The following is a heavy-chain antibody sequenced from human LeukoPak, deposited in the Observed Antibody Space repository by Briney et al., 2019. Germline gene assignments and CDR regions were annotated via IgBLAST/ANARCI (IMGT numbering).Heavy chain of an antibody. J-gene: IGHJ4*02. CDR2: IYSGGST. Sequence: GGSLRLSCAASGFTVSSNYMSWVRQAPGKGLEGVSVIYSGGSTYYADSVKGRFTISRDNSKNTLYLQMNSLRAEDTAVYYCARSSYSSSWYDCWGQGTLVTVSS. V-gene: IGHV3-53*01. CDR3: ARSSYSSSWYDC. D-gene: IGHD6-13*01. CDR1: GFTVSSNY.